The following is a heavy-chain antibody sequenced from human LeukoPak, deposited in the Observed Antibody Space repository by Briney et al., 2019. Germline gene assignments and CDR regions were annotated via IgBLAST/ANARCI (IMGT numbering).Heavy chain of an antibody. D-gene: IGHD3-22*01. CDR3: ARSLDTYYYDSSGYSPFDY. CDR1: GGTFSSYA. CDR2: IIPIFGTA. J-gene: IGHJ4*02. V-gene: IGHV1-69*13. Sequence: SVKVSCKASGGTFSSYAISWVRQAPGQGLEWMGGIIPIFGTANYAQKFQGRVTITADESTSTAYMELSSLRSEDTAVYYCARSLDTYYYDSSGYSPFDYWGQGTLVTVSS.